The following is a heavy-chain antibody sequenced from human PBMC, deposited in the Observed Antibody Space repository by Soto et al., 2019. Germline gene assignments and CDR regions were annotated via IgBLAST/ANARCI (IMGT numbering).Heavy chain of an antibody. V-gene: IGHV3-33*01. CDR2: IWYDGSNK. Sequence: LSLTCAASGFTFSSYGMHWVRQAPGKGLEWVAVIWYDGSNKYYADSVKGRFTISRDNSKNTLYLQMNSLRAEDTAVYYCARGATYCGGDCSSAEYFQHWGQGTLVTVSS. J-gene: IGHJ1*01. D-gene: IGHD2-21*01. CDR3: ARGATYCGGDCSSAEYFQH. CDR1: GFTFSSYG.